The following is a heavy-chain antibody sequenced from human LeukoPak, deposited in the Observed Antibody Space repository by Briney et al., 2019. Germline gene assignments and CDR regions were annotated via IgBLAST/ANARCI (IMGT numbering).Heavy chain of an antibody. V-gene: IGHV3-23*01. Sequence: SGGSLRLSCVASGFTFRSYAMSWVRQGPGKGLEWVSAIGGSPGDTHYADSVKGRFTISRDNYKNTLYLQMNSLRAEDTAVYYCAKYDTSVNFDYWGQGTLVTVSS. CDR1: GFTFRSYA. J-gene: IGHJ4*02. CDR3: AKYDTSVNFDY. D-gene: IGHD3-22*01. CDR2: IGGSPGDT.